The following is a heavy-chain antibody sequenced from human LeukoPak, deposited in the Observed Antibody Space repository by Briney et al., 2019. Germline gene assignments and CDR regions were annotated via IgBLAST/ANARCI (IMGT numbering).Heavy chain of an antibody. CDR1: GGSFSGYY. J-gene: IGHJ4*02. D-gene: IGHD5-18*01. CDR3: ARGWGQGYGDY. Sequence: KASETLSLTCAVYGGSFSGYYWSWIRQPPGKGLEWIGEINHSGSTNYNPSLKSRVTISVDTSKNQFSLKLSSVTAADTAAYYCARGWGQGYGDYWGQGTLVTVSS. V-gene: IGHV4-34*01. CDR2: INHSGST.